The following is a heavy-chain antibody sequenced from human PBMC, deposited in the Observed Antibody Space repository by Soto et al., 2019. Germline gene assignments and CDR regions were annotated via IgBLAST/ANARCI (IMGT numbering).Heavy chain of an antibody. D-gene: IGHD2-2*02. V-gene: IGHV3-74*01. Sequence: LRLSCAASGFTFSTYWMHWVRQAPGKGLVWVSRINSDESTTSYADSVKGRFTISRDNAKNTLYLQMNSLRAEDTAVYYCAKDRVYCSSTSCYSPDSGCFDYWGQGTLVTVSS. J-gene: IGHJ4*02. CDR3: AKDRVYCSSTSCYSPDSGCFDY. CDR2: INSDESTT. CDR1: GFTFSTYW.